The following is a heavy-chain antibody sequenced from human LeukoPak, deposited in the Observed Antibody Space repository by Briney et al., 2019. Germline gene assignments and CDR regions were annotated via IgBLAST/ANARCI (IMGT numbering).Heavy chain of an antibody. J-gene: IGHJ6*03. Sequence: PSETLSLTCAVSGGSISSGGYSWSWIRQPPGKGLEWIGYIYYSGSNYYNPSLKSRVTISVDTSKNQFSLKLSSVTAADTAVYYCPRRGGGGAKFSRSYYYYYMDVWGKGTTVTISS. CDR3: PRRGGGGAKFSRSYYYYYMDV. V-gene: IGHV4-30-4*07. D-gene: IGHD3-16*01. CDR2: IYYSGSN. CDR1: GGSISSGGYS.